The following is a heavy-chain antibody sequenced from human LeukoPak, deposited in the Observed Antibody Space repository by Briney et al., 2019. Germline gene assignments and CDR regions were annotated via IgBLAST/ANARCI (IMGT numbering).Heavy chain of an antibody. Sequence: GASVKVSCKASGYTFTGYYMHWVRQAPGQGLEWMGWINPNSGGTNYAQEFQGRVTMTRDTSISTAYMELSRLRSDDTAVYYCARDRKEWELHYFDYWGQGTLVTVSS. J-gene: IGHJ4*02. D-gene: IGHD1-26*01. CDR3: ARDRKEWELHYFDY. CDR2: INPNSGGT. V-gene: IGHV1-2*02. CDR1: GYTFTGYY.